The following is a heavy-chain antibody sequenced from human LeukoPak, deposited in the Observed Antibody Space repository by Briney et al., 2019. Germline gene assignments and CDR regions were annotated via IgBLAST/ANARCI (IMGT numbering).Heavy chain of an antibody. J-gene: IGHJ4*02. Sequence: SETLSLTCAVYGGSFSGYYWSWIRQPPGKGLEWIGEINHSGSTNYNPSLKSRVTISVDTSKSQFSLKLSSVTAADTTVYYCARGYGYSSSWYRSSAFDYWGQGTLVTVSS. CDR3: ARGYGYSSSWYRSSAFDY. CDR2: INHSGST. CDR1: GGSFSGYY. D-gene: IGHD6-13*01. V-gene: IGHV4-34*01.